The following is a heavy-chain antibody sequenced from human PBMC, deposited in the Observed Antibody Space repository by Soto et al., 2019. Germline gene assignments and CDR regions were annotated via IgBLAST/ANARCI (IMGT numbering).Heavy chain of an antibody. J-gene: IGHJ5*02. V-gene: IGHV4-34*01. D-gene: IGHD2-2*01. Sequence: SETLSLTCAVYGGSFSGYYWSWIRQPPGKGLEWIGEINHSGSTNYNPSLKSRVTISVDTSKNQFSLKLSSVTAADTAVYYCARGLVVPAATYDLNWFDPWGQGTLVTVSS. CDR3: ARGLVVPAATYDLNWFDP. CDR2: INHSGST. CDR1: GGSFSGYY.